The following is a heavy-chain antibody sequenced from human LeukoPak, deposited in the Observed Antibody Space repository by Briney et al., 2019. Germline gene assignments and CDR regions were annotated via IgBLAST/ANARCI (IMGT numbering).Heavy chain of an antibody. J-gene: IGHJ4*02. CDR1: GFTFSSYA. V-gene: IGHV3-21*01. D-gene: IGHD3-16*01. CDR3: AGGISEGHPITSIDY. Sequence: GGSLTLSCAASGFTFSSYAMSWVRQARGKGLEWVSSISAYNNYIYYSDSVKGRFTVSRDNTKKSLYIQMNSLRAEDTAVYFCAGGISEGHPITSIDYWGQGTLVSVSS. CDR2: ISAYNNYI.